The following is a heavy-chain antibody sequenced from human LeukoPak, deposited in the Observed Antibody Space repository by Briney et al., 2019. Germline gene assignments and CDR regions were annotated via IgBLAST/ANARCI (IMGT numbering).Heavy chain of an antibody. Sequence: EGSLRLSCVASGFTFRSYAMSWVRQAPGKGLEWVSAISGSGSSTYYADSVKGRFTISRDNSKNTLYLQMNSLRAEDTALYYCAKDRSGNYYGTLDCWGPGTLVTVSS. D-gene: IGHD1-26*01. CDR3: AKDRSGNYYGTLDC. V-gene: IGHV3-23*01. J-gene: IGHJ4*02. CDR1: GFTFRSYA. CDR2: ISGSGSST.